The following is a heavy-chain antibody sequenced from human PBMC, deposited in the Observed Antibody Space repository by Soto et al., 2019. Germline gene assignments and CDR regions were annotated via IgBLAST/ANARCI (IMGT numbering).Heavy chain of an antibody. D-gene: IGHD3-3*01. V-gene: IGHV3-30*18. J-gene: IGHJ6*02. CDR1: GFTFSSYG. CDR3: AKDSQYYDFWSDYYAGSPTEYYYYYGMDV. CDR2: ISYDGSNK. Sequence: GGSLRLSCAGSGFTFSSYGMHWVRQAPGKGLEWVAVISYDGSNKYYADSVKGRFTISRDNSKNTLYLQMNSLRAEDTAVYYCAKDSQYYDFWSDYYAGSPTEYYYYYGMDVWGQGTTVTVSS.